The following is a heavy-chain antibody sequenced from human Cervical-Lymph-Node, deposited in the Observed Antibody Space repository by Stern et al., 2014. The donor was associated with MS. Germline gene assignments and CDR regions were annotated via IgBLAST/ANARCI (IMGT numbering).Heavy chain of an antibody. Sequence: QVQLVQSGAEVQKPGSSVKVSCRASGGTFSSSDISWVRQAPGQGLEWMGGTPPILEPANYAHKYPARVTITADESTSTAYRELSSLRSEDTPIYYCALGGFGHYFEYWGQGTLVTVSS. J-gene: IGHJ4*02. CDR2: TPPILEPA. D-gene: IGHD3-10*01. V-gene: IGHV1-69*01. CDR1: GGTFSSSD. CDR3: ALGGFGHYFEY.